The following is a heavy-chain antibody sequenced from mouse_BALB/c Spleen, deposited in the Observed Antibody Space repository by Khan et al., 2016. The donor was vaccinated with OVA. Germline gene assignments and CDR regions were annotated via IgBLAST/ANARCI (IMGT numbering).Heavy chain of an antibody. CDR1: GYSITSDYA. V-gene: IGHV3-2*02. CDR2: ISYSGST. D-gene: IGHD1-1*01. CDR3: ARRFYYGHWYFDV. J-gene: IGHJ1*01. Sequence: EVQLQESGPGLVKPSQSLSLTCTVTGYSITSDYAWNWIRQLPGNKLEWMAYISYSGSTGYNPSLKNRVSITRDTSKNQFFLQLNSVTTEDTATYYCARRFYYGHWYFDVWGAGTPVTVSS.